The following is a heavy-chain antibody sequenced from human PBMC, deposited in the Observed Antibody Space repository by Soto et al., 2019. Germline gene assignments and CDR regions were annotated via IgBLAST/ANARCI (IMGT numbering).Heavy chain of an antibody. D-gene: IGHD3-10*01. V-gene: IGHV2-5*01. CDR1: GFSLTTGVG. CDR3: AHRVNMARGPYNYFGP. J-gene: IGHJ5*02. CDR2: IYWNDEK. Sequence: SGPTLVNPTQTLTLTCSFPGFSLTTGVGVGWIRQPPGKALEWLAIIYWNDEKLYNPSLKTRLTITKDTSKNQVVLAVTDMDPVDTATYYCAHRVNMARGPYNYFGPWGQGTLVTVSS.